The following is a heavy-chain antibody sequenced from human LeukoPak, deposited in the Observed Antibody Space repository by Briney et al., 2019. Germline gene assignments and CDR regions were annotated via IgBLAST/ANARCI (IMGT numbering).Heavy chain of an antibody. D-gene: IGHD6-13*01. CDR2: ISYDGSNK. Sequence: GRSLRLSCAASGFTFSSYGMHWVRQAPGKGLEWVAVISYDGSNKYYADSVKGRFTISRDSSKNTLYLQMNSLRAEDTAVYYCAKGGYSSSWYGVSGYWGQGTLVTVSS. CDR3: AKGGYSSSWYGVSGY. J-gene: IGHJ4*02. CDR1: GFTFSSYG. V-gene: IGHV3-30*18.